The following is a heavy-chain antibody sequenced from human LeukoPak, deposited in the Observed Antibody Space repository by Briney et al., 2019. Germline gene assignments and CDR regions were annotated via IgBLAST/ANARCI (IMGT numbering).Heavy chain of an antibody. Sequence: PSETLSLTCTVSGGSISSSSYYWGWIRQPPGKGLEWIGSIYYSGSTYYNPSLKSRVTISVDTSKNQFSLKLSSVTAADTAVYYCARESERYYYDSSGSAAFDIWGQGTMVTVSS. CDR3: ARESERYYYDSSGSAAFDI. V-gene: IGHV4-39*07. D-gene: IGHD3-22*01. CDR1: GGSISSSSYY. CDR2: IYYSGST. J-gene: IGHJ3*02.